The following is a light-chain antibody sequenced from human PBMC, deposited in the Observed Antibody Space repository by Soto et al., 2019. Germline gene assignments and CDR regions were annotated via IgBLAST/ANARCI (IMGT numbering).Light chain of an antibody. Sequence: EIGLSQSPCSLSLSPGERATLSCRASQSVSSNLAWYQQKPGQAPRLLIYGASIRATGIPARFSGSGSGTEFTLTISSLQSEDFAVYYCQQYNTWPPITFAQGTRLAIK. CDR3: QQYNTWPPIT. CDR2: GAS. J-gene: IGKJ5*01. V-gene: IGKV3-15*01. CDR1: QSVSSN.